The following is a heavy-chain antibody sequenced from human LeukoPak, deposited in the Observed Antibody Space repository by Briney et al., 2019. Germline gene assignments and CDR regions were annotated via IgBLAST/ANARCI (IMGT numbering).Heavy chain of an antibody. Sequence: ASVKVSCKASGYTFTSYGISWVRQAPGQGLGWMGWISAYDGNTKYAQKLQGRVTMTTDTSTSTADMELRSLRSDDTAVYYCARVTTPPPPDRYSYDPNFDYWGQGTLVTVSS. V-gene: IGHV1-18*01. J-gene: IGHJ4*02. CDR3: ARVTTPPPPDRYSYDPNFDY. D-gene: IGHD5-18*01. CDR2: ISAYDGNT. CDR1: GYTFTSYG.